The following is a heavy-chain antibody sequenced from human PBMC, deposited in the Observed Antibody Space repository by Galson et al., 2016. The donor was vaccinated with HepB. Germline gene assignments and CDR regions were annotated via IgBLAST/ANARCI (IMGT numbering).Heavy chain of an antibody. CDR3: AREEATVTTATDH. V-gene: IGHV3-74*01. Sequence: SLRLSCAASGFPLSSYWMQWVRQTPGKGLVWVSRTNEDGTRTGYADSVRGRFTVSRDNAKNTVYLRMNSLRAEDTAVYYCAREEATVTTATDHWGQGTLVTVSS. D-gene: IGHD4-17*01. J-gene: IGHJ4*02. CDR1: GFPLSSYW. CDR2: TNEDGTRT.